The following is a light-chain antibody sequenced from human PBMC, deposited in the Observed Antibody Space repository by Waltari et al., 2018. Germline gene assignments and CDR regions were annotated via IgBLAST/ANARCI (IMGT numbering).Light chain of an antibody. CDR1: KSVSTY. CDR3: QQRSNWPLT. Sequence: LVFTHSPATLSLSPRERVALSCRASKSVSTYFAWYQQKPGLAPRLLIYDASNRATGIPARFSGSGSGTDFTLTISSLEPEDFAVYYCQQRSNWPLTFGGGTKVELK. J-gene: IGKJ4*01. CDR2: DAS. V-gene: IGKV3-11*01.